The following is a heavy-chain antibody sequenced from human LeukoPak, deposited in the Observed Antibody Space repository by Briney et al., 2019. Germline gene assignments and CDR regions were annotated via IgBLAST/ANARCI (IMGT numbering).Heavy chain of an antibody. J-gene: IGHJ6*02. Sequence: GESLKISCKGSGDSFTSYWIGWVRQMPGKGLEWMGIIYPGDSDTRYSPSFQGQVTISADKSISTAYLQWSSLKASDTAMYSCARQDYYDSSGRHYYGMDVWGQGTTVTVS. D-gene: IGHD3-22*01. CDR1: GDSFTSYW. CDR3: ARQDYYDSSGRHYYGMDV. CDR2: IYPGDSDT. V-gene: IGHV5-51*01.